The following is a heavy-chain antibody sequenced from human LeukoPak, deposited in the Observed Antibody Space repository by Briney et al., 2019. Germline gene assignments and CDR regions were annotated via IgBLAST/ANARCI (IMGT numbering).Heavy chain of an antibody. J-gene: IGHJ4*02. CDR3: ASTDSTTPGPFDY. Sequence: PSETLSLTCTXXGXXXXXGXXXXXXXRXXXXKXXXXXGXIYXXGSXYXNPSXRSRNXISVDTSKNQFSLKLMSVTVADTAVYYCASTDSTTPGPFDYWGQGTLVTVSS. CDR2: IYXXGSX. CDR1: GXXXXXGXXX. D-gene: IGHD2-2*01. V-gene: IGHV4-30-4*01.